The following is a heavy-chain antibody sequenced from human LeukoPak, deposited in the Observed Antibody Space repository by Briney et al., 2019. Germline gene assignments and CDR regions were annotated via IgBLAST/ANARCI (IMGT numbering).Heavy chain of an antibody. CDR2: INHSGST. CDR1: GGSFSGCY. V-gene: IGHV4-34*01. CDR3: AREGGYDYDAFDI. Sequence: SETLSLTCAVYGGSFSGCYWSWIRQPPGKGLEWIGEINHSGSTNYNPSLKSRVTISVDTSKNQFSLKLSSVTAADTAVYYCAREGGYDYDAFDIWGQGTMVTVSS. D-gene: IGHD5-12*01. J-gene: IGHJ3*02.